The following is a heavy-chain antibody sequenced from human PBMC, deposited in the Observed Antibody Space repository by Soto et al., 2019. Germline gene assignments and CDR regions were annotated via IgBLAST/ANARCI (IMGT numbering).Heavy chain of an antibody. J-gene: IGHJ4*02. CDR2: IWYDGSNR. D-gene: IGHD3-22*01. Sequence: QVQLVESGGGAVQPGRSLRLSCEASGFSFSSYAMHWVRHAPGKGLEWVAVIWYDGSNRYYADSVKGRFTISRDNSKNTLYLQMNSLRGEDTAVYYCARDLSWRYYDSSGYLDYWGQGILVTVS. V-gene: IGHV3-33*01. CDR3: ARDLSWRYYDSSGYLDY. CDR1: GFSFSSYA.